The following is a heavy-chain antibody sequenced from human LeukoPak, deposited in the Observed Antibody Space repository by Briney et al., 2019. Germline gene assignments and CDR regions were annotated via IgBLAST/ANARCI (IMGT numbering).Heavy chain of an antibody. V-gene: IGHV3-7*01. J-gene: IGHJ6*02. CDR1: GFTFSSYW. D-gene: IGHD2-15*01. CDR3: AKGRRRYCSGGNCYYYGMDV. Sequence: TGGSLRLSCAASGFTFSSYWMSWVRQAPGKGLEWVANIKQDGSEKYYVDSVKGRFTISRDNSKNTLYLQMNSLRAEDTAVYYCAKGRRRYCSGGNCYYYGMDVWGQGTTVTVSS. CDR2: IKQDGSEK.